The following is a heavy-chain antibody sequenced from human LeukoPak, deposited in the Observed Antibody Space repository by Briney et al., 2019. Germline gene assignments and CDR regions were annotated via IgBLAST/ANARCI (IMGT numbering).Heavy chain of an antibody. D-gene: IGHD3-22*01. V-gene: IGHV1-2*02. CDR3: ARYYYDSSGYLY. J-gene: IGHJ4*02. Sequence: ASVKVSCKASGYTFTVYYLHWVRQAPGQGLEWMGWINPNSGGTNYAQKFQGRVTMTRDTSISTAYMELSRLRSDDTAVYYCARYYYDSSGYLYWGQGTLVTVSS. CDR2: INPNSGGT. CDR1: GYTFTVYY.